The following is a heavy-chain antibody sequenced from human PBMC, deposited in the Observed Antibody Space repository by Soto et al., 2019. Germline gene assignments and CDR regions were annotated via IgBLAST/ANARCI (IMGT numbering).Heavy chain of an antibody. CDR2: ISYDGSNK. Sequence: QVQLVESGGGVVQPGRSLRLSCAASGFTFSSYAMHWVRQAPGKGLEWVAVISYDGSNKYYADSVKGRFTISKDNSKNSLYQQMNSLRAEDTAEYYCARDGRIETFDYWGQGTLVTVSS. CDR1: GFTFSSYA. D-gene: IGHD2-15*01. J-gene: IGHJ4*02. CDR3: ARDGRIETFDY. V-gene: IGHV3-30-3*01.